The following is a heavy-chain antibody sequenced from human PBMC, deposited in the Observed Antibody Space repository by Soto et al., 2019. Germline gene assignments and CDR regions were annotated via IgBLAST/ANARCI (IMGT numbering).Heavy chain of an antibody. Sequence: SVKVSCKASGGTFSSYAISWVRQAPGQGXEWMGGIIPIFGTANYAQKFQGRVTITADKSTSTAYMELSSLRSEDTAVYYCARGLRYFDWLPTQAYYYYYGMDVWGQGTTVTVSS. V-gene: IGHV1-69*06. J-gene: IGHJ6*02. CDR3: ARGLRYFDWLPTQAYYYYYGMDV. D-gene: IGHD3-9*01. CDR2: IIPIFGTA. CDR1: GGTFSSYA.